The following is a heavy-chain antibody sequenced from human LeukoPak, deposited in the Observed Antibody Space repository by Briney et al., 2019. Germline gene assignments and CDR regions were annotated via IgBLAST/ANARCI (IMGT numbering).Heavy chain of an antibody. D-gene: IGHD4-17*01. Sequence: SETLSLTCTVSGGSISSGDYYWSWIRQPPGKGLEWIGSIYYSGSTYYNPSLKSRVTISVDTSKNQFSLKLSSVTAADTAVYYCARRSLTTVTFDYWGQGTLVTVSS. J-gene: IGHJ4*02. CDR3: ARRSLTTVTFDY. CDR2: IYYSGST. V-gene: IGHV4-39*01. CDR1: GGSISSGDYY.